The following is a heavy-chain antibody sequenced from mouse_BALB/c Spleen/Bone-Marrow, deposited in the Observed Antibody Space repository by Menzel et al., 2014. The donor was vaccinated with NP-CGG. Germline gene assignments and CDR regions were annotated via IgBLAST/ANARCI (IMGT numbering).Heavy chain of an antibody. CDR1: GYTFSSYW. V-gene: IGHV1-9*01. CDR3: ARWAFDAWFAY. CDR2: ILPGSGNT. J-gene: IGHJ3*01. D-gene: IGHD3-1*01. Sequence: VQLQQSGAELMKPGASVKVSCKATGYTFSSYWIEWVKQRPGHGLEWIGEILPGSGNTNYNEKFKGKATFTVDTSSNTAYMQLSSLTSEDSAVYYCARWAFDAWFAYWGQGTLVTVSA.